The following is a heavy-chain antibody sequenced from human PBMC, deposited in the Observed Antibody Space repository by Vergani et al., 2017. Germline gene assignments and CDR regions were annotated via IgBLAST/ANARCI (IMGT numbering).Heavy chain of an antibody. CDR1: GGTFSSYA. V-gene: IGHV1-69*01. J-gene: IGHJ4*02. CDR3: ARDATNIAAAGTYFDY. CDR2: IIPIFGTA. Sequence: QVQLVQSGAEVKKPGSSVKVSCKASGGTFSSYAISWVRQAPGQGLEWMGGIIPIFGTANDAQKFQGRVTITADESTSTAYIELSSLRSEDTAVYYCARDATNIAAAGTYFDYWGQGTLVTVSS. D-gene: IGHD6-13*01.